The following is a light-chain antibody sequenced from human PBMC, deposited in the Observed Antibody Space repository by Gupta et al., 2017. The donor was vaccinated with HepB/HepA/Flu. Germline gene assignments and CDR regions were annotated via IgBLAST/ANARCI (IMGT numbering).Light chain of an antibody. J-gene: IGLJ2*01. CDR2: EFT. Sequence: FQQHPGKVPTLIIYEFTKRPSGVSSRFSGSKSANAASLTISGLQAEDEADYYCSSYTSTNTLFGGGTKVTVL. V-gene: IGLV2-23*02. CDR3: SSYTSTNTL.